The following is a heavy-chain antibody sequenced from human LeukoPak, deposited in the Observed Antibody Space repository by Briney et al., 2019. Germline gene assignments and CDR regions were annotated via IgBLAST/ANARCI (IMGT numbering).Heavy chain of an antibody. CDR3: GKKVVAAAGTHHYYYIDG. CDR1: GFTFDDYA. CDR2: ISWNSGSI. Sequence: GRSLRLSCAASGFTFDDYAMHWVRQAPGKGLERVSGISWNSGSIGYADSVKGRFTISRDNAKNSLYLQMNSLIAEDTAVYYCGKKVVAAAGTHHYYYIDGWGKGTTVTVSS. J-gene: IGHJ6*03. V-gene: IGHV3-9*01. D-gene: IGHD6-13*01.